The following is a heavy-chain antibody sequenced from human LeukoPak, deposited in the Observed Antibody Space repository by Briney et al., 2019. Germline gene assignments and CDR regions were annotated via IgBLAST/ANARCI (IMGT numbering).Heavy chain of an antibody. D-gene: IGHD5-24*01. CDR1: GYCISSGYY. J-gene: IGHJ3*02. CDR2: IHHSGST. CDR3: ARRGVRFSRDGYNIGVRAFDI. Sequence: SETLSLTCIVSGYCISSGYYWGWIRQPPGKGLEWIGNIHHSGSTYYNPSLKGRVTISVDTSKNQFSLKLSSVTAADTAVYYCARRGVRFSRDGYNIGVRAFDIWGQGTMVTVSS. V-gene: IGHV4-38-2*02.